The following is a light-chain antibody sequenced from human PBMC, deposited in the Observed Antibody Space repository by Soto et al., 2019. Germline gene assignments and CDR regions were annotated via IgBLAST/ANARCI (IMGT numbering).Light chain of an antibody. CDR3: HQYASSPLT. CDR2: TAS. V-gene: IGKV3-20*01. J-gene: IGKJ4*01. CDR1: QSVGRNY. Sequence: EIVLTQSPGTLSLSPGERATLSCRASQSVGRNYLAWYQQKPGQTPRLLIHTASSWAAGIPDKFSGSGSGTDFTLTISRLEAEDFAVYYCHQYASSPLTFGGGTKVEI.